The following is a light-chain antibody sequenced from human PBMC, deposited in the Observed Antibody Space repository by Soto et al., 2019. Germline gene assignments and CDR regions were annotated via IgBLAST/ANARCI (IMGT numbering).Light chain of an antibody. CDR2: GVT. J-gene: IGLJ1*01. V-gene: IGLV2-23*02. CDR1: SSDIGNYNL. Sequence: QLVLTQPASVSGSPGQSITISCTGTSSDIGNYNLVSWYQQHPGKAPKVIIYGVTKRPSGVSNRFSGSTSGNTASLTISGLQAEDEADYYCCSYAANSYVFGTGTKLTVL. CDR3: CSYAANSYV.